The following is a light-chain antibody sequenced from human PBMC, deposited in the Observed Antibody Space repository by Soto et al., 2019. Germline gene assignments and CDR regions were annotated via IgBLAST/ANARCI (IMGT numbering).Light chain of an antibody. CDR1: SSDVGGYNY. V-gene: IGLV2-14*01. CDR2: EVS. CDR3: SAYTRSSKRVV. J-gene: IGLJ2*01. Sequence: QSALTQPASVSGSPGQSITISCTGTSSDVGGYNYVSWYQQHPGKAPKLMIYEVSNRPSGVSNRFSGSKSGNTASLTISGLHAEDEDDYYCSAYTRSSKRVVSGGGTKLTVL.